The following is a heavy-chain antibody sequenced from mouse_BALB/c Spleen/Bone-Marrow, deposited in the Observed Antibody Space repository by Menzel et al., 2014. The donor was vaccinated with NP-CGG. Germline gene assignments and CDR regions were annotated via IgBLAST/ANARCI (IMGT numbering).Heavy chain of an antibody. CDR3: ARDINYDIYWYFDV. V-gene: IGHV7-3*02. Sequence: EVQVVESGGGLVQPGGSLRLSCAPSGFTFTDYYMSWVRQPPGKALEWLGFIRNKAKGYTSENSASVKGRFTISRDNSQSILYLQMNTLRAEDSGTYYCARDINYDIYWYFDVWGAGTTVTVSS. CDR2: IRNKAKGYTS. D-gene: IGHD2-4*01. CDR1: GFTFTDYY. J-gene: IGHJ1*01.